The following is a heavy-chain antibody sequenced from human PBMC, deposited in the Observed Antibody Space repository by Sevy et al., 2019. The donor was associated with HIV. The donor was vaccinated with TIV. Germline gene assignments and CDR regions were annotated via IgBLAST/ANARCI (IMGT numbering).Heavy chain of an antibody. CDR3: ARDASPYCSGGRCYFDAFDI. V-gene: IGHV3-48*01. CDR2: ISTTSIIT. CDR1: GFTFSSYT. D-gene: IGHD2-15*01. Sequence: GGSLKLSCAASGFTFSSYTMNWVRQAPGKGLEWVSYISTTSIITYYADSVRGRFTISRDNAKNSLYLQMNSLRAEDTAVYYCARDASPYCSGGRCYFDAFDIWGQGTMVTVSS. J-gene: IGHJ3*02.